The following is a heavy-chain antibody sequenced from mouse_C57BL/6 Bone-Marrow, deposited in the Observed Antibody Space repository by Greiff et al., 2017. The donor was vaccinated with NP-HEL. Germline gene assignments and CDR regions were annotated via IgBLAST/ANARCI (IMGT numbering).Heavy chain of an antibody. CDR2: IDPEDGET. J-gene: IGHJ2*01. CDR3: ASIYYYGSRGY. V-gene: IGHV14-2*01. CDR1: GFNIKDYY. D-gene: IGHD1-1*01. Sequence: EVQLQQSGAELVKPGASVKLSCTASGFNIKDYYMHWVKQRTEQGLEWIGRIDPEDGETKYAPNFPGKATITADKSSNTAYLQLSSLTSEDTAVYYCASIYYYGSRGYWGQGTTLTVSS.